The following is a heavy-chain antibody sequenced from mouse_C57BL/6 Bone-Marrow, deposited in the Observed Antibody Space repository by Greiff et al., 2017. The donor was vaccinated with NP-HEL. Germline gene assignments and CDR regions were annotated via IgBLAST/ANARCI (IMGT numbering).Heavy chain of an antibody. J-gene: IGHJ1*03. CDR2: INPNNGGT. CDR1: GYTFTDYN. V-gene: IGHV1-18*01. D-gene: IGHD4-1*01. CDR3: ARRALTGIWYFDV. Sequence: VQLQQSGPELVKPGASVQIPCKASGYTFTDYNMDWVKQSHGKSLEWIGDINPNNGGTIYNQKFKGKATLTVDQSSSTAYMELRSLTSEDTAVYYCARRALTGIWYFDVWGTGTTVTVSS.